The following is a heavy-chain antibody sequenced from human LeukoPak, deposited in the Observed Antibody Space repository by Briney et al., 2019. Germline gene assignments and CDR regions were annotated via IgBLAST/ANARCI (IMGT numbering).Heavy chain of an antibody. CDR2: INAGNGNT. D-gene: IGHD6-19*01. J-gene: IGHJ4*02. CDR1: GYTFTSYA. CDR3: AREGLIAVAHFDY. V-gene: IGHV1-3*01. Sequence: ASVKVSCKASGYTFTSYAMHWVRQAPGQRLEWMGWINAGNGNTKYSQKFQGRVTITRDTSASTAYMELSSLRSEDTAVYYCAREGLIAVAHFDYWGQGTLVTVPS.